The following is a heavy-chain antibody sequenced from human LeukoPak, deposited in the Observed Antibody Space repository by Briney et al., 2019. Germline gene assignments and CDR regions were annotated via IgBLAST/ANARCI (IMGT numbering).Heavy chain of an antibody. J-gene: IGHJ4*02. V-gene: IGHV3-48*03. CDR3: ARATSFDY. CDR2: ITISGSTI. CDR1: GFTFTSYE. Sequence: GGSLRLSCAASGFTFTSYEMNWVRQAPGKGLEWVSYITISGSTIYYADSVKGRFTISRDNAKNSLYLQMNSLRAEDTAVYYCARATSFDYWGQGTLVTVSS.